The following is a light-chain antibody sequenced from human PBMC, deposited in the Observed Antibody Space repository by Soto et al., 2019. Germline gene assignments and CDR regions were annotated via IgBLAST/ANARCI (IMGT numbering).Light chain of an antibody. J-gene: IGKJ1*01. CDR3: QQYNNWPVT. Sequence: EIVMTQSPATLSVSPGERATLSCRASQSVGSNLAWYQQKPGQAPSLLIYGASTRATGVPARFSGSGSGTEFTLTISSLQSEYFAVYYCQQYNNWPVTFGQGTKVDIK. CDR1: QSVGSN. CDR2: GAS. V-gene: IGKV3-15*01.